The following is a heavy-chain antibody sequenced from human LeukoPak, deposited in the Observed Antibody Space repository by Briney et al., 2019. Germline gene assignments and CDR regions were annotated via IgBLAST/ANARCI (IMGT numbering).Heavy chain of an antibody. CDR1: GFTFDDYA. J-gene: IGHJ6*02. Sequence: GGSLRLSCAASGFTFDDYAMHWVRQAPGKGLEWVSGISWNSGSIGYADSVKGRFTISRDNAKNSLYLQMNSLRAEDTALYYCAEDMNGYGYFQTYYGMDVWGQGTTVTGSS. CDR3: AEDMNGYGYFQTYYGMDV. D-gene: IGHD5-18*01. CDR2: ISWNSGSI. V-gene: IGHV3-9*01.